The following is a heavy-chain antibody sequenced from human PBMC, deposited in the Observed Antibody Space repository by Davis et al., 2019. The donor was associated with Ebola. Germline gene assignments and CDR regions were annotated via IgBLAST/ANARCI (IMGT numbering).Heavy chain of an antibody. CDR1: GFTFSTYW. Sequence: PGGSLRLSCAASGFTFSTYWMYWVRQAPGKGLEWVSRIINDGSRTDYADSVKGRFTISRDNAKNTLYLQMHSLTAEDMAVYYCARGPTVAGTGNAFDIWGQGAGVIVSS. J-gene: IGHJ3*02. CDR3: ARGPTVAGTGNAFDI. D-gene: IGHD6-19*01. V-gene: IGHV3-74*01. CDR2: IINDGSRT.